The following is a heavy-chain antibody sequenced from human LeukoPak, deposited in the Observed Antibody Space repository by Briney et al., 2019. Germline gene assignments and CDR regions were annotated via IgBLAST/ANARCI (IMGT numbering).Heavy chain of an antibody. Sequence: SETLSLTCTVSGGSISTSSYYWAWIRQPPGKGLEYIGSIYYSGSTWYNPSLKSRVTISRDTSKNQFSLKVTSVTAADTAVYYCARSYCSTTSCYVDYWGQGTLVTVSS. CDR2: IYYSGST. D-gene: IGHD2-2*01. V-gene: IGHV4-39*07. CDR1: GGSISTSSYY. CDR3: ARSYCSTTSCYVDY. J-gene: IGHJ4*02.